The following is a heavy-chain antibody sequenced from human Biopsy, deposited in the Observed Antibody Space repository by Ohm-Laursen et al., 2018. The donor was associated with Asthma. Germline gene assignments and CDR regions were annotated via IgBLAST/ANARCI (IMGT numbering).Heavy chain of an antibody. V-gene: IGHV3-30-3*01. J-gene: IGHJ4*02. D-gene: IGHD6-19*01. Sequence: SLRLSCAASGFTFSSYAMHWVRQAPGKGLEWVAVISYDGSNKYYADSVKGRFTISRDNSKNTLYLQMNSLRAEDTAVYYCAREGIAVAHFDYWGQGTLVTISS. CDR2: ISYDGSNK. CDR1: GFTFSSYA. CDR3: AREGIAVAHFDY.